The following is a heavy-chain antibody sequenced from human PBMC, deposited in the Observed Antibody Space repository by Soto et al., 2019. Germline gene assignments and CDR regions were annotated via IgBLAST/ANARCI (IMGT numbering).Heavy chain of an antibody. CDR3: AHKVNSGPGSQYFDY. V-gene: IGHV3-23*01. Sequence: EVQLLESGGGWVQPGGSLRLSCAASGFTFSSYSISWVRQAPGKGLEWVSGFRSGGDDGTTHYADSVKGRFTISRDNSKNTLFRQMDSLRAEDTAIYYCAHKVNSGPGSQYFDYWGQGTLVTVSS. CDR2: SGGDDGTT. CDR1: GFTFSSYS. D-gene: IGHD3-10*01. J-gene: IGHJ4*02.